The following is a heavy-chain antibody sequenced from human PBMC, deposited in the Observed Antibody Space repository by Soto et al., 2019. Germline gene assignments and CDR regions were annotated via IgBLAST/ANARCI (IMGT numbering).Heavy chain of an antibody. CDR1: GGPFSSYA. V-gene: IGHV1-69*13. J-gene: IGHJ6*02. CDR3: ARDPCGGDCYSGREYYGMDV. Sequence: GGSVKVSCKACGGPFSSYAMSSVRQAPGQGLEWMGGIIPIFGTANYAQKFQGRVTITADESTSTAYMELSSLRSEDTAVYYCARDPCGGDCYSGREYYGMDVWAQGTTVTVSS. D-gene: IGHD2-21*02. CDR2: IIPIFGTA.